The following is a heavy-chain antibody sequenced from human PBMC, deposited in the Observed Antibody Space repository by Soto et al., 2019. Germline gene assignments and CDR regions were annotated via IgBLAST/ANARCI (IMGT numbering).Heavy chain of an antibody. Sequence: GGSLRLSCAASGFIFSSYAMNWVRQAPGKGLEWVSYISSSSTTIYYADSVKGRFTIFRDNAKNSLYLQLNSLRDEDTAVYYCARSPYYYDSSNYYGYWGQGTLVTVSS. CDR1: GFIFSSYA. V-gene: IGHV3-48*02. CDR2: ISSSSTTI. D-gene: IGHD3-22*01. J-gene: IGHJ4*02. CDR3: ARSPYYYDSSNYYGY.